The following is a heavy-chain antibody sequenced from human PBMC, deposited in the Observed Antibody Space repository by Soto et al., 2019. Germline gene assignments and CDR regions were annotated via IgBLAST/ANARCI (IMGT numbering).Heavy chain of an antibody. J-gene: IGHJ5*02. CDR3: ARGVPAAIRGWFDP. V-gene: IGHV4-34*01. CDR2: INHSGST. CDR1: GGSFSGYY. D-gene: IGHD2-2*01. Sequence: SETLSLTCAVYGGSFSGYYWSWIRQPPGKGLEWIGEINHSGSTNYNPSLKSRVTISVDTSKNQFSLKLSSVTAADTAVYYCARGVPAAIRGWFDPWGQGTLVTVSS.